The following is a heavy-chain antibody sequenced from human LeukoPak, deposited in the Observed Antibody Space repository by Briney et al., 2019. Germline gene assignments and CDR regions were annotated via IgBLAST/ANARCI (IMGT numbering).Heavy chain of an antibody. CDR2: INPNSGGT. J-gene: IGHJ4*02. CDR3: AVFGELFYFDY. V-gene: IGHV1-2*02. D-gene: IGHD3-10*01. CDR1: GYTFTGYY. Sequence: ASVKVSCKASGYTFTGYYIHWVRQAPGQGLEWMGWINPNSGGTNYAQKFQGRVTMTRDTSISTVYMELSRLRSDDTAMYYCAVFGELFYFDYWGQGTLVTVSS.